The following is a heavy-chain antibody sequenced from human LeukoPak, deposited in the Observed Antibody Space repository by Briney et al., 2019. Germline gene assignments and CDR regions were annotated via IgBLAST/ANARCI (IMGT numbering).Heavy chain of an antibody. J-gene: IGHJ4*02. CDR3: AMTGDILIASSY. CDR2: IYSAGTS. Sequence: GGSLRLSCTVSGFSVSAIYLSWVRRVPGKGLQWVSGIYSAGTSFHAESLEGRFTVSRDFSKNILYLQMNSLRAEDTGVYYCAMTGDILIASSYWGQGTSVTVSS. V-gene: IGHV3-53*01. CDR1: GFSVSAIY. D-gene: IGHD3-9*01.